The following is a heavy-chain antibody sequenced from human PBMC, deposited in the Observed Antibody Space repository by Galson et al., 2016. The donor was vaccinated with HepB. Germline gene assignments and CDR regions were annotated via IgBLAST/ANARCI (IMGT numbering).Heavy chain of an antibody. CDR1: RNTFTDHW. CDR3: VRRGDGYDFDL. J-gene: IGHJ4*02. Sequence: QSGAEVKKPGESLKISCKGSRNTFTDHWIGWVRQRPGKGLEWMGIIYPGDYDTRYRPSFQGQVTISADKSSRYAYLQWSSLKASDTAMYYCVRRGDGYDFDLWGQGTLVTVSS. V-gene: IGHV5-51*01. CDR2: IYPGDYDT. D-gene: IGHD5-24*01.